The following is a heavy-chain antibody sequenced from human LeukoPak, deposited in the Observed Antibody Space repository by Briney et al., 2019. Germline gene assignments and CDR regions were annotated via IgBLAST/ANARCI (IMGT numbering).Heavy chain of an antibody. CDR1: GFTFSSYG. CDR3: AKVDYSNILIRD. D-gene: IGHD3-9*01. Sequence: GGSLRLSCAASGFTFSSYGMHWVRQAPGKGLEWVAFIRYDGTNKYYADSVKGRFTISRDNSKNTLYLQMNSLRAEDTAVYYCAKVDYSNILIRDWGQGTLVTVSS. V-gene: IGHV3-30*02. J-gene: IGHJ4*02. CDR2: IRYDGTNK.